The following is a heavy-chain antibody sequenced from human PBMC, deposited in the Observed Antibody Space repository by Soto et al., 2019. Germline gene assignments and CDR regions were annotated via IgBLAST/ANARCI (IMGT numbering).Heavy chain of an antibody. CDR2: IYHSGST. V-gene: IGHV4-39*01. D-gene: IGHD4-17*01. Sequence: PSETLSLTCTVSLDSFSSTDYYWGWIRQPPGKGLEWIGSIYHSGSTFYNPSLQSRVTMSVDTSVKQFSLRLKSVTAADTAVYYCANLITTVTTHYFDYWGQGTLVTVSS. J-gene: IGHJ4*02. CDR1: LDSFSSTDYY. CDR3: ANLITTVTTHYFDY.